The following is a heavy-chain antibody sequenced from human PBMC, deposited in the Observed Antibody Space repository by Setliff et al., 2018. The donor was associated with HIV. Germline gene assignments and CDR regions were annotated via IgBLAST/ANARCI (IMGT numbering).Heavy chain of an antibody. Sequence: PSETLSLTCTVSGGSISSSSYYWNWIRQPPGKGLEWIGEINHSGGTKYNPSLKSRVTISVDPSKKQFSLKVNSVTAADTAVYYCARESPGSSWFYFDFWGQGTLVTVSS. J-gene: IGHJ4*02. V-gene: IGHV4-39*07. CDR1: GGSISSSSYY. D-gene: IGHD6-13*01. CDR3: ARESPGSSWFYFDF. CDR2: INHSGGT.